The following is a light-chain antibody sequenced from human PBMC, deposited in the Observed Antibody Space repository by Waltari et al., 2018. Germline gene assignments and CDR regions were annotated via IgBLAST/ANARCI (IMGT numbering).Light chain of an antibody. CDR1: HIGTYS. Sequence: SYVVTQPPSVSVAPGETAPIPCGGEHIGTYSVPRYQQKAGHAPVLVIFYDRDRPSGIPDRFSGSNSGNTATLTISRVEAGDEARYYCHVWHPHVDPGVFGTGTEVTVL. J-gene: IGLJ1*01. CDR2: YDR. CDR3: HVWHPHVDPGV. V-gene: IGLV3-21*04.